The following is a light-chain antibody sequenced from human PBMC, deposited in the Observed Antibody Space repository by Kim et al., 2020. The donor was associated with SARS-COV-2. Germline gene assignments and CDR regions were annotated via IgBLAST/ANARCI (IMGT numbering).Light chain of an antibody. CDR3: QAWDSSTAV. CDR2: QDN. CDR1: ELAVKY. V-gene: IGLV3-1*01. J-gene: IGLJ2*01. Sequence: SYELTQPPSVSVSPGQTASITCSGDELAVKYACWYQQKPGQSPVLLIYQDNKRPSGIPARFSGSSSVNSATLTISATQAMDEADYYCQAWDSSTAVFGGG.